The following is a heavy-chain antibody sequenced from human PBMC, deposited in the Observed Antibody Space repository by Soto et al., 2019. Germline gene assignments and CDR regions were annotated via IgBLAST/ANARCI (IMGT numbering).Heavy chain of an antibody. J-gene: IGHJ4*02. D-gene: IGHD3-3*01. V-gene: IGHV4-59*01. CDR2: IYYSGST. CDR3: ARGGRTMFGATYYDY. Sequence: QVQLQESGPGLVKPSETLSLTCAVSGGSISNDFWGWIRQPPGKTLEWIGYIYYSGSTKYSPSLKSRITISLDTSRNHFSLNLTSVTPADTAVYYCARGGRTMFGATYYDYWAQGTLVTVSS. CDR1: GGSISNDF.